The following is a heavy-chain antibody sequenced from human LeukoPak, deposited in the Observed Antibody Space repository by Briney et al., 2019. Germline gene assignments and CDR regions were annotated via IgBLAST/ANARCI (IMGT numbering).Heavy chain of an antibody. CDR1: GYTFTGQN. Sequence: ASVKVSCKTSGYTFTGQNMHWVRQAPGQGLEWMGWMNPDSGGTNYAQKFQGRVTMTRDTSISTAYMELSRLRSDDTAVYYCAREPTPANYGSGSYTYYYYYYMDVWGKGTTVTVSS. CDR3: AREPTPANYGSGSYTYYYYYYMDV. V-gene: IGHV1-2*02. J-gene: IGHJ6*03. D-gene: IGHD3-10*01. CDR2: MNPDSGGT.